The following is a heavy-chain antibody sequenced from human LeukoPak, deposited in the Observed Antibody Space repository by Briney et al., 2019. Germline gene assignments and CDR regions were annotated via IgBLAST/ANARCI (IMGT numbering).Heavy chain of an antibody. D-gene: IGHD2-2*01. Sequence: SGTLSLTCAVSGGSISSSNWWSWVRQPPGKGLEWIGEIYHSGSTNYNPSLKSRVTISADKSKNQFSLKLSSVTAADTAVYYCARIVVVPAAIEYYFDYWGQGTLVTVSS. CDR1: GGSISSSNW. V-gene: IGHV4-4*02. CDR2: IYHSGST. J-gene: IGHJ4*02. CDR3: ARIVVVPAAIEYYFDY.